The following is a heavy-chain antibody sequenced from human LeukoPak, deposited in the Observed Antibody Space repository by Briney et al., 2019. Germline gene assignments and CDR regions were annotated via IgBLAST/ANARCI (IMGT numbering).Heavy chain of an antibody. V-gene: IGHV3-48*02. CDR2: ISDDGRTK. D-gene: IGHD3-16*01. CDR1: GFSFGRYS. Sequence: PGGSLRLSCAASGFSFGRYSMDWVRQAPGKGLAWIAYISDDGRTKYYADSVKGRFTISRDNDNDSVFLEMNSLRNEDTAVYYCSRERFYGMDVWGQGTTVSVTS. J-gene: IGHJ6*02. CDR3: SRERFYGMDV.